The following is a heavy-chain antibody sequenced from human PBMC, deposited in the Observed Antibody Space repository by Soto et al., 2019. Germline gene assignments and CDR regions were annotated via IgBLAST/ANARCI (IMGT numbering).Heavy chain of an antibody. Sequence: QAQLVESGGGVVQPGRSLRLSCAASGFTFSSYGMHWVRQVPGKGLEWVAVISYDGSNKYHADSVKGRFTISRDNSKNTLYVQMNSLRGEDTAVYYCAKGDILNYGMDVWGQGTTVTVSS. CDR1: GFTFSSYG. CDR3: AKGDILNYGMDV. J-gene: IGHJ6*02. V-gene: IGHV3-30*18. D-gene: IGHD3-9*01. CDR2: ISYDGSNK.